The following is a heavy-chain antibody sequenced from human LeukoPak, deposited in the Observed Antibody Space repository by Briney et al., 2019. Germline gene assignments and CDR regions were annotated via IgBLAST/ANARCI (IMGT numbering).Heavy chain of an antibody. CDR1: GYTFARYY. J-gene: IGHJ5*02. D-gene: IGHD3-22*01. CDR3: ARVKFGGFDNYYDSSGYYGS. CDR2: IIPIFGTA. Sequence: SVKVSCKASGYTFARYYLHWVRQAPGQGLEWMGGIIPIFGTANYAQKFQGRVTITADESTSTAYMELSSLRSEDTAVYYCARVKFGGFDNYYDSSGYYGSWGQGTLVAVSS. V-gene: IGHV1-69*13.